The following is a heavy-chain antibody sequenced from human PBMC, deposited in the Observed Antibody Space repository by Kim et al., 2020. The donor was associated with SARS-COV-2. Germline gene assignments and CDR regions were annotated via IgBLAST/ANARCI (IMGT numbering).Heavy chain of an antibody. CDR3: ARDPEVDTAMAPLVGPDYYYGMDV. J-gene: IGHJ6*02. Sequence: GGSLRLSCAASGFTFSSYSMNWVRQAPGKGLEWVSSISSSSSYIYYADSVKGRFTISRDNAKNSLYLQMNSLRAEDTAVYYCARDPEVDTAMAPLVGPDYYYGMDVWGQGTTVTVSS. V-gene: IGHV3-21*01. CDR2: ISSSSSYI. CDR1: GFTFSSYS. D-gene: IGHD5-18*01.